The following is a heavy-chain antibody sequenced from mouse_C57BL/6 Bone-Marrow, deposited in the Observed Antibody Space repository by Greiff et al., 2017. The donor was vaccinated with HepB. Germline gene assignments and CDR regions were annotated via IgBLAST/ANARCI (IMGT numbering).Heavy chain of an antibody. CDR3: ARRSLRYYFDY. D-gene: IGHD1-1*01. J-gene: IGHJ2*01. CDR2: IYPGDGDT. Sequence: QVQLQQSGPELVKPGASVKISCKASGYAFSSSWMNWVKQRPGKGLEWIGRIYPGDGDTNYNGKFKGKATLTADKSSSTAYMQLSSLTSEDSAVYFCARRSLRYYFDYWGQGTTLTVSS. V-gene: IGHV1-82*01. CDR1: GYAFSSSW.